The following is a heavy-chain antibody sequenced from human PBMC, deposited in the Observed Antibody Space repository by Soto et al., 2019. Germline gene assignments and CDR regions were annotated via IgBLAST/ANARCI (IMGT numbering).Heavy chain of an antibody. CDR2: INPNSGGT. CDR3: AADLKYSGSYGDYYYYGMDV. Sequence: ASVKVSCKASGYTFTGYYMHWVRQAPGQGLEWMGWINPNSGGTNYAQKFQGWVTMARDTSTSTAYMELSRLGSDDTAVYYCAADLKYSGSYGDYYYYGMDVWGQGTTVTVSS. CDR1: GYTFTGYY. J-gene: IGHJ6*02. V-gene: IGHV1-2*04. D-gene: IGHD1-26*01.